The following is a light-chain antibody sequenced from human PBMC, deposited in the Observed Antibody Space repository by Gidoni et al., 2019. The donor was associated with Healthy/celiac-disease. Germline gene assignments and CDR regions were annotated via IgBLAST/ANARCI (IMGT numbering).Light chain of an antibody. CDR2: AAS. CDR1: QGISNY. V-gene: IGKV1-27*01. CDR3: QKYNSAPWT. J-gene: IGKJ1*01. Sequence: DIAITHSPSSLAASGRDTLTITCRASQGISNYLAWYQQKPGKVPKLLIYAASTVQSGVPSRFSGSGSGTDFTLTISSLQPEDVATYYCQKYNSAPWTFXQXTKVEIK.